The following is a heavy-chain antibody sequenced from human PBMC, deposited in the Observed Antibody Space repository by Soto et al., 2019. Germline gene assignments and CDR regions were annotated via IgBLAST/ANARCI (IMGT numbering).Heavy chain of an antibody. Sequence: GGSLRLSCAASGFTFSSYGMHWVRQAPGKGLEWVAVISYDGSNKYYADSVKGRFTISRDNSKNTVYLQMNSLRAEDTAVYYCAKDPDIVATSIDYWGQGTLVTVSS. V-gene: IGHV3-30*18. D-gene: IGHD5-12*01. J-gene: IGHJ4*02. CDR2: ISYDGSNK. CDR1: GFTFSSYG. CDR3: AKDPDIVATSIDY.